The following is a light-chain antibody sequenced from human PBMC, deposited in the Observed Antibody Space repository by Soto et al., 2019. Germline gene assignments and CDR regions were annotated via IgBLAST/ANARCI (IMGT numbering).Light chain of an antibody. CDR1: SRDVGDFNH. CDR2: EVS. J-gene: IGLJ1*01. V-gene: IGLV2-14*01. CDR3: TSYTCSSTFV. Sequence: QSITISCTGTSRDVGDFNHVSWYQQHPGNAPKLMIYEVSNRPAGVSNRVSGSKSDNTASLTISGLQSEYEADSYSTSYTCSSTFVFGSGTKVTVL.